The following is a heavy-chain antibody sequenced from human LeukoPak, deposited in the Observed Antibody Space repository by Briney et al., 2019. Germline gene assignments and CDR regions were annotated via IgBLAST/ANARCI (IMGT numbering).Heavy chain of an antibody. CDR2: IKHSGST. CDR1: GGSLSSYF. D-gene: IGHD3-22*01. J-gene: IGHJ4*02. V-gene: IGHV4-34*01. CDR3: ARRTYYDSSGYRRAYYFDY. Sequence: PSETLSLTCTVSGGSLSSYFWGWIRPPPGEGLEWVGGIKHSGSTNYNPSLKSRVTISVDTSKNQFSLKLSSVTAADTAVYYCARRTYYDSSGYRRAYYFDYWGQGILVTVSS.